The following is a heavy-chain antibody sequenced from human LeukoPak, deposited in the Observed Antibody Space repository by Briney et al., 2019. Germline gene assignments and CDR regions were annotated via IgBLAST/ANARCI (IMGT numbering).Heavy chain of an antibody. CDR1: GYTFTGYY. Sequence: GAPVKVSCKASGYTFTGYYMHWVRQAPGQGLEWMGWINPNSGGTNYAQKFQGRVTMTRDTSISTAYMELSRLRSDDTAVYYCARVSSGPTVVESLDPYFDYWGQGTLVTVSS. D-gene: IGHD4-23*01. V-gene: IGHV1-2*02. CDR3: ARVSSGPTVVESLDPYFDY. J-gene: IGHJ4*02. CDR2: INPNSGGT.